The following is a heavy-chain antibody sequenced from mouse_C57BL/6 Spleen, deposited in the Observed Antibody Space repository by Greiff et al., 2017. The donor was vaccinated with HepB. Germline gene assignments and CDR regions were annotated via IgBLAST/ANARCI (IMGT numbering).Heavy chain of an antibody. D-gene: IGHD1-1*01. CDR2: NSSGGDYI. J-gene: IGHJ1*03. Sequence: EVKLVESGEGLVKPGGSLKLSCAASGFTFSSYAMSWVRQTPEKRLEWVAYNSSGGDYIYYADTVKGRFTISRDNARNTLYLQMSSLKSEDTAMYYCTRDPYGSSYWYFDVWGTGTTVTVSS. V-gene: IGHV5-9-1*02. CDR1: GFTFSSYA. CDR3: TRDPYGSSYWYFDV.